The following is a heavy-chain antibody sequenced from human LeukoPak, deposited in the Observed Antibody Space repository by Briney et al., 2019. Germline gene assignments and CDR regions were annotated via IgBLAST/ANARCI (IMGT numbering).Heavy chain of an antibody. CDR1: GYTFSSYC. J-gene: IGHJ4*02. Sequence: GGSLRLACAASGYTFSSYCLNWVRQAPGKGLEWVSSISSGSGYIYYADSVKGRFTISRDNAKTSLYLQMNSLRAEDTAVYYCARDGEGTSLSFSDNWGLGTLVTVSA. CDR2: ISSGSGYI. CDR3: ARDGEGTSLSFSDN. D-gene: IGHD2/OR15-2a*01. V-gene: IGHV3-21*01.